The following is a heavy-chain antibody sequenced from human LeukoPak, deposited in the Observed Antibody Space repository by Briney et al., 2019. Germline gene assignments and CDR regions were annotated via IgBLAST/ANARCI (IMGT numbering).Heavy chain of an antibody. J-gene: IGHJ4*02. D-gene: IGHD3-22*01. CDR2: IYPGDSDT. Sequence: GESLKISCKGSGYSFTSYWIGLVRQMPGKGLELMGVIYPGDSDTRYSPSFQGQVTISADKSISTAYLQWSSLKASDTAMYYCARLHYYDSSGPTSDFDYWGQGTLVTVSS. V-gene: IGHV5-51*01. CDR3: ARLHYYDSSGPTSDFDY. CDR1: GYSFTSYW.